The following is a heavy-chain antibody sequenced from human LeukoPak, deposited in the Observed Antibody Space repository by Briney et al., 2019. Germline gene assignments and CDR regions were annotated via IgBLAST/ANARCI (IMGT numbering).Heavy chain of an antibody. CDR3: ARRQWWVKGEAYDI. J-gene: IGHJ3*02. D-gene: IGHD2-15*01. V-gene: IGHV4-59*08. CDR1: GGSISSYH. CDR2: IYYNGST. Sequence: PSETLSLTCTVSGGSISSYHWSWIRQPPGKGLEWIGYIYYNGSTNYNPSLKSRVTISIDTSKNQISLKLTSVTAADTAVYYCARRQWWVKGEAYDIWGQGTLVTVSS.